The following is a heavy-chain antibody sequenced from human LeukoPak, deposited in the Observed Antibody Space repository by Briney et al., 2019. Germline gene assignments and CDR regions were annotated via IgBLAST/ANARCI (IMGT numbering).Heavy chain of an antibody. Sequence: SETLSLTCTVSGGSIRSYYWTWIRQPPGKGLEWIGEINHSGSTNYNPSLKSRVTISVDTSKNQFSLKLSSVTAADTAVYYCARGGVLRYFDWSIGGYGMDVWGQGTTVTVSS. J-gene: IGHJ6*02. CDR3: ARGGVLRYFDWSIGGYGMDV. D-gene: IGHD3-9*01. CDR1: GGSIRSYY. CDR2: INHSGST. V-gene: IGHV4-34*01.